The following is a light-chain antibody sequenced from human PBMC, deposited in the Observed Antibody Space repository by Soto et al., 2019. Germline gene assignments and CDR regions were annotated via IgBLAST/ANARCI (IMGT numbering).Light chain of an antibody. CDR1: SSDVGGYNY. J-gene: IGLJ1*01. CDR2: EVS. CDR3: SSYTSSSTYV. Sequence: QSALTQPASVSGSPGQSITISCTGTSSDVGGYNYVSWYQQHPGKAPKLMIYEVSNRPSGVSNRFSGSKSGNTASLTISWLQAEDEADYYRSSYTSSSTYVFGTGPKLTV. V-gene: IGLV2-14*01.